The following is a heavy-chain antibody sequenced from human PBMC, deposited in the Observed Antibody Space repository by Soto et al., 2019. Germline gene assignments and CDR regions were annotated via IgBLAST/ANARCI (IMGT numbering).Heavy chain of an antibody. J-gene: IGHJ4*02. D-gene: IGHD3-10*01. V-gene: IGHV4-59*01. CDR2: IYYSGST. CDR3: ARVVGYYYGSGSYYYQFDY. Sequence: SETLSLTCTVSGGSISSYYWSWIRQPPGKGLEWIGYIYYSGSTNYNPSLKSRVTISVDTSKNQFSLKLSSVTAADTAVYYCARVVGYYYGSGSYYYQFDYWGQGTLVTVSS. CDR1: GGSISSYY.